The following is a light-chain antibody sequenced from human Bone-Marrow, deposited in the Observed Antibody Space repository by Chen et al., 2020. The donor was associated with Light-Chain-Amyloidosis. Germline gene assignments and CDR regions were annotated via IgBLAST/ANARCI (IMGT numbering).Light chain of an antibody. CDR3: QSADSSGTYEVI. J-gene: IGLJ2*01. CDR1: DLPTKY. V-gene: IGLV3-25*03. CDR2: RDT. Sequence: SYELTQPPSVPGSPGQTARITCSGDDLPTKYAYWYQQKPGQAPVLVIHRDTERPSGISERLSGSSSGTTATLTISGVQAEDEADYHCQSADSSGTYEVIFGGGTKLTVL.